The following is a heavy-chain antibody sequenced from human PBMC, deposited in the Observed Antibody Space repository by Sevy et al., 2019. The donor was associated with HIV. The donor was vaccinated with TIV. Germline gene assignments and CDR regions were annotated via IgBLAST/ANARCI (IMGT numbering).Heavy chain of an antibody. CDR2: ISGSGGST. CDR3: AKEDSGGYYV. D-gene: IGHD3-22*01. Sequence: GGSLRLSCAASGLRFNSYAMSWVRQAPGKGLEWVSSISGSGGSTYDADSVKGRFTISRDNSKNTVYLEMNSLRAEDTALYYCAKEDSGGYYVWGQRTLVTVSS. CDR1: GLRFNSYA. V-gene: IGHV3-23*01. J-gene: IGHJ4*02.